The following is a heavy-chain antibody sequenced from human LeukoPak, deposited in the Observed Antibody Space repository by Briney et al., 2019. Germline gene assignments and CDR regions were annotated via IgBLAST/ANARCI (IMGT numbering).Heavy chain of an antibody. J-gene: IGHJ6*02. CDR3: AKESVYSSLIYYYYGMDV. CDR2: ISYGGSNK. Sequence: QSGGSLRLSCAASGFTFSSYGMHWVRQAPGKGLEWVAVISYGGSNKYFADSVKGRFTISRDNSKNTLYLQMNSLRAEDTAVYYCAKESVYSSLIYYYYGMDVWGQGTTVTVSS. CDR1: GFTFSSYG. V-gene: IGHV3-30*18. D-gene: IGHD6-13*01.